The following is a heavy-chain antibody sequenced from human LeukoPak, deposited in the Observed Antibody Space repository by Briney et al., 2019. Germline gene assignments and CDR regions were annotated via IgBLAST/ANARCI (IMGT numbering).Heavy chain of an antibody. J-gene: IGHJ4*02. Sequence: SETLSLTCAVYGGSFSGYYWSWIRQPPGKGLEWIGEINHSGSTNYNPSLKSRVTISVDTSKNQFSPKLSSVTAADTAVYYCARSWRSYDYVWGSYRGYFDYWGQGTLVTVSS. V-gene: IGHV4-34*01. CDR1: GGSFSGYY. CDR2: INHSGST. D-gene: IGHD3-16*02. CDR3: ARSWRSYDYVWGSYRGYFDY.